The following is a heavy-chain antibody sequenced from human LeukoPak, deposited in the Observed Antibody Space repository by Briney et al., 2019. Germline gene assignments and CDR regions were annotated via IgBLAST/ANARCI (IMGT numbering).Heavy chain of an antibody. V-gene: IGHV3-43*02. D-gene: IGHD2-21*02. J-gene: IGHJ6*02. CDR2: ISGDGGST. CDR3: AKETGDPNYYYYYGMDV. Sequence: LRRSCAGSGSSFEDYYMPWVRQAPGKGLEWVSLISGDGGSTYYADSVKGRFTISRDNSKNSLYLQMNSLRTEDTALYYCAKETGDPNYYYYYGMDVWGQGTTVTVSS. CDR1: GSSFEDYY.